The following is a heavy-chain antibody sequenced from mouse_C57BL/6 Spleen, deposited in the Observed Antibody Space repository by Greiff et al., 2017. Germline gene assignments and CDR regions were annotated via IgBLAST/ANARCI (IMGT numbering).Heavy chain of an antibody. D-gene: IGHD4-1*01. CDR2: IDPSDCYT. J-gene: IGHJ3*01. CDR3: ATGTWFAY. Sequence: QLQQPGAELVMPGASVKLSCKASGYTFTSYWMHWVKQRPGQGLEWIGEIDPSDCYTNYNKKFKGKSTLTVDKSSSTAYLQLSSLTSEESAVYYCATGTWFAYWGQGTLVTVSA. CDR1: GYTFTSYW. V-gene: IGHV1-69*01.